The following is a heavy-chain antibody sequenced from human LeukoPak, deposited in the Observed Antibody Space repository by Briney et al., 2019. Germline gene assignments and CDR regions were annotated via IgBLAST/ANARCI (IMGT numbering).Heavy chain of an antibody. CDR1: GFSFSSYA. Sequence: GGSLRLSCAASGFSFSSYALSWVRQAPGKGLEWVSSISSSSSYIYYADSVKGRFTISRDNAKNSLYLQMNSLRAEDTAVYYCARGRAVLRFLEWLLDYWGQGTLVTVSS. CDR2: ISSSSSYI. D-gene: IGHD3-3*01. V-gene: IGHV3-21*01. J-gene: IGHJ4*02. CDR3: ARGRAVLRFLEWLLDY.